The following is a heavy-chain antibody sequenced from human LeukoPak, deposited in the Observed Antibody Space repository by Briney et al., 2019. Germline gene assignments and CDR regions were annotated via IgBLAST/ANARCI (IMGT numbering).Heavy chain of an antibody. D-gene: IGHD3-22*01. CDR3: ARDETYYDSSGYSDWFDP. V-gene: IGHV1-18*01. CDR2: ISAYNGNT. CDR1: GYTFTSYG. Sequence: ASVKVSCKASGYTFTSYGISWVRQAPGQGLEWMGWISAYNGNTNYAQKLQGRVTMTTDTSTSTAYMELRSLRSDDTAVYYCARDETYYDSSGYSDWFDPWGQGTLVTVSS. J-gene: IGHJ5*02.